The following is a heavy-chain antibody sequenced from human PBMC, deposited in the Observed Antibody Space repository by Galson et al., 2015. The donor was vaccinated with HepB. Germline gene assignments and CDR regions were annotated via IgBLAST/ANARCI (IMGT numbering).Heavy chain of an antibody. V-gene: IGHV3-30*04. J-gene: IGHJ4*02. CDR3: ARVRVATIMGGGYFDY. Sequence: SLRLSCAASGFTFSSYAMHWVRQAPGKGLEWVAVISYDGSNKYYADSVKGRFTISRDNSKNTLYLQMNSLRAEDTAVYYCARVRVATIMGGGYFDYWGQGTLVTVSS. D-gene: IGHD5-12*01. CDR2: ISYDGSNK. CDR1: GFTFSSYA.